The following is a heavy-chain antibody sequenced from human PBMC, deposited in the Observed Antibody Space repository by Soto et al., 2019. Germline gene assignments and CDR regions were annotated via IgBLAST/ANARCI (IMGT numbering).Heavy chain of an antibody. CDR2: IYFRGTT. D-gene: IGHD3-22*01. CDR3: ARMNYYATSGYPFDY. Sequence: SETLSLTCTVSGGSISSYYWIWIRQPPGKGLEWIGYIYFRGTTNYNPSLKSRVTMSADTSKNQFSLKLNSVTAADTAVYYCARMNYYATSGYPFDYWGQGMMVTVSS. V-gene: IGHV4-59*01. J-gene: IGHJ4*02. CDR1: GGSISSYY.